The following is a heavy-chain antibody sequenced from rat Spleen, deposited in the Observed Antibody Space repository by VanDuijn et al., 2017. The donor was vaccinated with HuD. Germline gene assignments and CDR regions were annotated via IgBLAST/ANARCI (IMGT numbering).Heavy chain of an antibody. CDR2: IWGDGST. J-gene: IGHJ4*01. V-gene: IGHV2-32*01. Sequence: QVQLKESGPGLVKPSETLSLTCTVSGFSLTSYHVSWVRQPPGKGLEWMGVIWGDGSTAYNSALKSRLSISRDTSKSQVFLKMSSLKTEDTATYYCARHLREASGVMDAWGQGASVTVSS. CDR3: ARHLREASGVMDA. D-gene: IGHD4-3*01. CDR1: GFSLTSYH.